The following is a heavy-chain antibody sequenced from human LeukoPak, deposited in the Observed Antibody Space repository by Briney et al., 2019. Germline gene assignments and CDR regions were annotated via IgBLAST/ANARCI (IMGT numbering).Heavy chain of an antibody. V-gene: IGHV1-2*02. J-gene: IGHJ6*03. D-gene: IGHD1-26*01. CDR3: AKALRRSGSYWGPHYYYYYMDV. CDR1: GYTFTVYY. Sequence: PSVKVSCKAYGYTFTVYYMHCDRQAAGHGIEWMGWFKPNSGGTNYAQKIQGRVIMTRDTSISTAYMELSRLRSDDTAVYYCAKALRRSGSYWGPHYYYYYMDVWGKGTTVTVPS. CDR2: FKPNSGGT.